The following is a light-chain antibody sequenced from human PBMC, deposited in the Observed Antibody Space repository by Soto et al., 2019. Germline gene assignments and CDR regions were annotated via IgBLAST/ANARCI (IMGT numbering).Light chain of an antibody. V-gene: IGLV2-8*01. CDR1: SSDVGGYNS. CDR3: SSYAGSKNLV. Sequence: QSVLTQPPSASGSPGQSVTISCTGTSSDVGGYNSVSWYQQHPGKAPKLMMYEVNKRPSGVPDRFSASKSDNTASLTVSGLQAEDEADYYCSSYAGSKNLVFGGGTKLTVL. CDR2: EVN. J-gene: IGLJ3*02.